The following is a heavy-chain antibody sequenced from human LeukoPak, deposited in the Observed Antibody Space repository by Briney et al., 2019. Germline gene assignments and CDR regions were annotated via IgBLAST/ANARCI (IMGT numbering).Heavy chain of an antibody. J-gene: IGHJ3*02. D-gene: IGHD3-22*01. Sequence: SETLSLTCTVSGDSITSADYYWGWIRQSAGKGLEWIGRIYTTGSTSYNPSLRTRVTISADTSKNQFSLKLSSVTTTDTAVYCCARDRGYYDWEGVAFDIWGQGTMVTVSS. CDR1: GDSITSADYY. CDR2: IYTTGST. CDR3: ARDRGYYDWEGVAFDI. V-gene: IGHV4-61*02.